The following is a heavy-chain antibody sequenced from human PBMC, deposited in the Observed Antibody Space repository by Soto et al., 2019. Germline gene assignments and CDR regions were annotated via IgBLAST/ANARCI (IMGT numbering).Heavy chain of an antibody. D-gene: IGHD1-26*01. V-gene: IGHV3-23*05. J-gene: IGHJ5*01. CDR3: AKGRLAVGSDWFDS. Sequence: GGSLRLSCEASGFTFYTYAMIWVRQAPGKGLEWVTAIDSDGTDTYYADFVKGRFTVSRDNSKNTLYLQMRSPTAEDTALYYCAKGRLAVGSDWFDSWGPGTLVTVSS. CDR2: IDSDGTDT. CDR1: GFTFYTYA.